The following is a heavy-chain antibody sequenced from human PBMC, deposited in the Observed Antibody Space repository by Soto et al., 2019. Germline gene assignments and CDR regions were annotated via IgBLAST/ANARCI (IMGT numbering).Heavy chain of an antibody. CDR3: ARRYSSSFDY. CDR2: IYYSGST. J-gene: IGHJ4*02. CDR1: GGSISSYY. Sequence: QVQLQESGPGLVKPSETLSLTCTVSGGSISSYYWSWIRQPPGKGLEWIGYIYYSGSTNYNPSLKSRFTISVDTSTNQFFLKLSSGTAADTAVYYCARRYSSSFDYWGQGTLVTVSS. D-gene: IGHD6-13*01. V-gene: IGHV4-59*08.